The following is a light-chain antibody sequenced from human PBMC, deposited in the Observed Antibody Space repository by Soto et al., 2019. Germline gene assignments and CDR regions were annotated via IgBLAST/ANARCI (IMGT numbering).Light chain of an antibody. V-gene: IGKV3-11*01. CDR3: QQRSNWPIT. J-gene: IGKJ5*01. CDR1: QSVSSY. Sequence: IVLTHSPATLSLSPGERATLSCRASQSVSSYLAWYQQKPGQAPRLLIYDASNRATGIPARFSGSGSGTDFTRTISSLEPEDFAVYCCQQRSNWPITFGQGTRLEI. CDR2: DAS.